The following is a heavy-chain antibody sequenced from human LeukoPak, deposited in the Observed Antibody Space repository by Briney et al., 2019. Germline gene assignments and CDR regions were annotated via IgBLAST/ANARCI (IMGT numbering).Heavy chain of an antibody. CDR3: ARDASVCSSTSCYGDV. D-gene: IGHD2-2*01. V-gene: IGHV3-53*01. Sequence: PGGSLRLSCAASGFTVSSNYMSWVRQAPGKGLEWVSVIYSGGSTYYADSVKGRFTISRDNSKNTLYFQMNSLRAEDTAVYYCARDASVCSSTSCYGDVWGKGTTVTVSS. CDR1: GFTVSSNY. CDR2: IYSGGST. J-gene: IGHJ6*04.